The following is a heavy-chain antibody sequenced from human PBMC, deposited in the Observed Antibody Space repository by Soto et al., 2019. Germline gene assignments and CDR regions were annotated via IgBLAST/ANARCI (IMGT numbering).Heavy chain of an antibody. CDR3: ASPALGRGDFDY. V-gene: IGHV4-39*01. Sequence: SETLSLTCTVSGGSISSSSYYWGWIRQPPGKGLEWIGSIYYSGSTYYNPSLKSRVTISVDTSKNQFSLKLSSVTAADTAVYYCASPALGRGDFDYWGQGTLVTVSS. J-gene: IGHJ4*02. CDR1: GGSISSSSYY. CDR2: IYYSGST. D-gene: IGHD3-10*01.